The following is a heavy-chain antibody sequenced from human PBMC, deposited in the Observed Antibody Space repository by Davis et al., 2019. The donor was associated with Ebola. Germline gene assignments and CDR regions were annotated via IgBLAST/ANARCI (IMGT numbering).Heavy chain of an antibody. D-gene: IGHD1-26*01. CDR2: IIPIFGTA. V-gene: IGHV1-69*13. Sequence: SVKVSCKASGCTFSSYAISWVRQAPGQGLEWMGGIIPIFGTANYAQKFQGRVTITADESTSTAYMELSSLRSEDTAVYYCARGVVGANWIYYGMDVWGQGTTVTVSS. J-gene: IGHJ6*02. CDR1: GCTFSSYA. CDR3: ARGVVGANWIYYGMDV.